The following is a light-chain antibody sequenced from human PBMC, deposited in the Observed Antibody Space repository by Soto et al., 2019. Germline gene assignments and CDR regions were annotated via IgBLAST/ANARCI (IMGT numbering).Light chain of an antibody. CDR1: QSLLYSNGYNY. J-gene: IGKJ4*01. CDR2: LDF. Sequence: EIVLTQSPLSLPVTPGEPASISCRSRQSLLYSNGYNYLVWDQQRPGQSPQPLIYLDFNRASGVNYRFGGRRSSTDFTLKISRVEAKDVGVYYCMQALQTPPTFGGGTKVEIK. V-gene: IGKV2-28*01. CDR3: MQALQTPPT.